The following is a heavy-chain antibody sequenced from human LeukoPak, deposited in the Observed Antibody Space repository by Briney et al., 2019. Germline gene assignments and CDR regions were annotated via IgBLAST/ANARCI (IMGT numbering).Heavy chain of an antibody. CDR3: AKLNDYVWGSYRYSTEIDY. V-gene: IGHV3-30*18. CDR1: GFTFSSYG. Sequence: PGRSLRLSCAASGFTFSSYGMHWVRQAPGKGLEWVAVISYDGSNKYYADSVKGRFTISRDNSKNTLYLQMNSLRAEDTAVYYCAKLNDYVWGSYRYSTEIDYWGQGTLVTVSS. CDR2: ISYDGSNK. J-gene: IGHJ4*02. D-gene: IGHD3-16*02.